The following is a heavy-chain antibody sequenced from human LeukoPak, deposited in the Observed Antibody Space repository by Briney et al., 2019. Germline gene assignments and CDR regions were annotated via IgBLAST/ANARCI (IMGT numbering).Heavy chain of an antibody. J-gene: IGHJ6*02. V-gene: IGHV1-2*02. D-gene: IGHD6-6*01. CDR2: INPNSGGT. CDR1: GYTFTSYG. Sequence: VASVKVSCKASGYTFTSYGISWVRQAPGQGLEWMGWINPNSGGTNYAQKFQGRVTMTRDTSISTAYMELSRLRSDDTAVYYCARDPSFFKYSSSGRPLDVWGQGTTVTVSS. CDR3: ARDPSFFKYSSSGRPLDV.